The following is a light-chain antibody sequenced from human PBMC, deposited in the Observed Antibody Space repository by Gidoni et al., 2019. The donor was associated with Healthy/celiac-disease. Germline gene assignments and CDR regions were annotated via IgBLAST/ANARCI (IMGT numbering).Light chain of an antibody. V-gene: IGKV3-11*01. CDR2: DAS. Sequence: EIVFTPSPATLSLSPGERATLSCRASQSVSSYLAWYQQKPGQAPRLLIYDASNRATGIPARFSGSGSGTDFTLTISSLEPEDFAVYYCQQRSNWLTFGGXTKVEIK. CDR3: QQRSNWLT. J-gene: IGKJ4*01. CDR1: QSVSSY.